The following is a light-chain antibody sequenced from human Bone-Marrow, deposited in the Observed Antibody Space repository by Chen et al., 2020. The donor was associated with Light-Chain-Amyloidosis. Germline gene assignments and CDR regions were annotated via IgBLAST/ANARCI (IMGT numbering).Light chain of an antibody. Sequence: NFMLTQPHSVSESPGKTVIISCTRSSGSIATNYVQWYQKRSGSSPTTVIYEDDQRPSGVPDRFSGSIDRSSNSASLTISGLKTEDEADYYCQSYQGSSQGVFGGGTKLTVL. V-gene: IGLV6-57*01. CDR3: QSYQGSSQGV. CDR2: EDD. J-gene: IGLJ3*02. CDR1: SGSIATNY.